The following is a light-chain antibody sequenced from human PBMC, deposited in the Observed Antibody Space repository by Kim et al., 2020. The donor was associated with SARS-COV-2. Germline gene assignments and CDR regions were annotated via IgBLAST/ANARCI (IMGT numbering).Light chain of an antibody. J-gene: IGKJ2*02. CDR1: QGIGIY. CDR2: AAS. Sequence: CASGGERVTITCRACQGIGIYLAWFQHKPGRVPQRLIYAASSVQSGVLSRFSGSGSGPEFNLTISSVQPEDFGTYLCLQHKKYRRTFGQGTKLEI. CDR3: LQHKKYRRT. V-gene: IGKV1-17*03.